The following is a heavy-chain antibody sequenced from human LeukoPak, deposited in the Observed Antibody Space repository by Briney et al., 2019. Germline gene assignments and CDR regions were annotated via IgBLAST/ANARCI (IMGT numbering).Heavy chain of an antibody. D-gene: IGHD1-14*01. CDR2: MNPNRGNT. CDR1: GYTFTSYD. J-gene: IGHJ4*02. V-gene: IGHV1-8*01. CDR3: ARGFLRKPSVRARANYFDY. Sequence: ASVKVSCKASGYTFTSYDINWVRQAPEQGLEWRGWMNPNRGNTGYAQKLQGRVTMPRHTSISTAYMELSSLRSEDTAVYYCARGFLRKPSVRARANYFDYWGQGTLVTVSS.